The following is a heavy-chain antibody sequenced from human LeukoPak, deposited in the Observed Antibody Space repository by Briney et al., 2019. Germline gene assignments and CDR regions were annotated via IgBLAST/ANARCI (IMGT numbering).Heavy chain of an antibody. CDR2: IGSSSSYI. V-gene: IGHV3-21*01. D-gene: IGHD3-10*01. CDR1: GFTVSSYS. Sequence: PGGSLRLSCAASGFTVSSYSMNWVRQAPGKGLDWVSSIGSSSSYIYYAHSVKGRFTISRDNAKNSLYLQMSSLRAEDTAVYYCARGNTMPYGMDVWGQGTPVTVSS. CDR3: ARGNTMPYGMDV. J-gene: IGHJ6*02.